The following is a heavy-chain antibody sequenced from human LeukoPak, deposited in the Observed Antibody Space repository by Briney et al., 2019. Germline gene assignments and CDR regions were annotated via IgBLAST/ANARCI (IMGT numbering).Heavy chain of an antibody. J-gene: IGHJ4*02. CDR3: ARRAYCGGDCYSDY. CDR2: IYPGDSDT. Sequence: ASVKVSCTASEYTFTSYYMHWVRQAPGQGLEWMGIIYPGDSDTRYSPSFQGQVTISADKSISTAYLQWSSLKASDTAMYYCARRAYCGGDCYSDYWGQGTLVTVSS. D-gene: IGHD2-21*02. CDR1: EYTFTSYY. V-gene: IGHV5-51*01.